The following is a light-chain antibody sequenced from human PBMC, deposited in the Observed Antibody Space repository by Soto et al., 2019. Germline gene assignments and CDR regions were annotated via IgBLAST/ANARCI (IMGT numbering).Light chain of an antibody. CDR3: QQYNNWPPLT. CDR1: QFIGSN. Sequence: MMQSPATLSVSPGERATLSCRASQFIGSNLAWYQQKPGEAPRLLMYDASSRATGIPARFSGSGSGTEFALTISSLQSEDFAIYYCQQYNNWPPLTFGGGTKVGIK. J-gene: IGKJ4*01. CDR2: DAS. V-gene: IGKV3-15*01.